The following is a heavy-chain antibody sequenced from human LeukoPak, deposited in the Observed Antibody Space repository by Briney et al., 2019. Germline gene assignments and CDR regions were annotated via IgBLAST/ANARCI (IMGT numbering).Heavy chain of an antibody. CDR3: ARVITAMVYYYMDV. V-gene: IGHV3-7*01. J-gene: IGHJ6*03. Sequence: GGSLRLSCAASGFTFSSYWMSWVRQAPGKGLEWVANIKQDGSEKYYVDSVKGRFTISRDNAKNSLYLQMNSLRAEDTAVYYCARVITAMVYYYMDVWGKGTTVTVSS. CDR2: IKQDGSEK. CDR1: GFTFSSYW. D-gene: IGHD5-18*01.